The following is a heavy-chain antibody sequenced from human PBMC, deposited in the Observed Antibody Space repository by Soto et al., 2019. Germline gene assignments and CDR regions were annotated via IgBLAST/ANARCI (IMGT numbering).Heavy chain of an antibody. CDR1: GFTFSDYY. Sequence: PGGSLRLSYAASGFTFSDYYVSWIRQDPRKGLEWVSYISSSGSTIYYAGSVKGRFTISRDNAKNSLYLQMNSLRAEDTAVYYCAREARIAAAGTGWAPYNWFDPWGQGTLVTVSS. V-gene: IGHV3-11*01. CDR3: AREARIAAAGTGWAPYNWFDP. D-gene: IGHD6-13*01. J-gene: IGHJ5*02. CDR2: ISSSGSTI.